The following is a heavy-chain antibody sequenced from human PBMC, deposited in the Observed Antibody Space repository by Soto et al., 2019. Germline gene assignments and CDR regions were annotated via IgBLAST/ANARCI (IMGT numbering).Heavy chain of an antibody. Sequence: SVKVSCKASGGTFSSYAINWVRQAPGQGLEWLGKIIPIFATASYAQNFQGRVTLTADESTSTAYMELSRLRSEDTAVYYCARGSYYDSSGYYWGFDYWGQGTLVTVS. CDR3: ARGSYYDSSGYYWGFDY. CDR2: IIPIFATA. J-gene: IGHJ4*01. V-gene: IGHV1-69*13. CDR1: GGTFSSYA. D-gene: IGHD3-22*01.